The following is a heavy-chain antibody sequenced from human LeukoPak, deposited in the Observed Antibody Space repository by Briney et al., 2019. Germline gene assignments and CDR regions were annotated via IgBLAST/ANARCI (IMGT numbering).Heavy chain of an antibody. CDR2: ISSSGSYI. J-gene: IGHJ1*01. D-gene: IGHD3-22*01. V-gene: IGHV3-21*01. CDR3: ARGALYDSSGNRYFQP. Sequence: GGSLRLSCAASGFSFNIYTMNWVRQAPGKGLEWVSSISSSGSYISQADSLKGRFTISRDNAQHSLYLQMNSLRAEDTAVYYCARGALYDSSGNRYFQPWGQGTLVTVSS. CDR1: GFSFNIYT.